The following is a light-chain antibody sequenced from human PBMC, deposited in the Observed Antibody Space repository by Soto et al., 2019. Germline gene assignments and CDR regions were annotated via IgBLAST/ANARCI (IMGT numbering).Light chain of an antibody. J-gene: IGKJ5*01. CDR1: QSISDS. Sequence: DIQMTQSPSTLSASVGDRVTITCRASQSISDSLAWYHQQPGKAPKLLIYAATTLQSGVPSRFSGSGSGTDFTLTINSLQPEDFATYYCQQLHSYPFTFGQGTRLEI. CDR3: QQLHSYPFT. V-gene: IGKV1-9*01. CDR2: AAT.